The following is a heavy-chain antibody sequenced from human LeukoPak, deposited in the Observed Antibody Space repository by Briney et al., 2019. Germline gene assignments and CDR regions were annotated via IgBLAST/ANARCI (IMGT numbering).Heavy chain of an antibody. J-gene: IGHJ3*02. V-gene: IGHV3-48*03. CDR3: ARESDIDCSSTSCPGFDI. D-gene: IGHD2-2*01. Sequence: PGGSLRLSCAASGFTFSSYEMNWVRQAPGKGLEWVSYISSSGSTIYYADSVKGRFTISRDNAKNSLYLQINSLRAEDTAVYYCARESDIDCSSTSCPGFDIWGQGTMVTVSS. CDR1: GFTFSSYE. CDR2: ISSSGSTI.